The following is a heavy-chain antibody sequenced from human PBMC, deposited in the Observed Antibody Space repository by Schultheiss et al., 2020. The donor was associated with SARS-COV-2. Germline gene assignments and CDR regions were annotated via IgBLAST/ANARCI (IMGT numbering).Heavy chain of an antibody. Sequence: GGSLRLSCKGVGYSFSNYWVGWVRQMPGKGLEWMGIIWPGDSDTRYSPSFQGQVTISADKSISTAYLQWSSLKASDTAMYYCARQIAVAAHAKPIEPFDYWGQGTLVTVSS. CDR1: GYSFSNYW. D-gene: IGHD6-19*01. J-gene: IGHJ4*02. CDR2: IWPGDSDT. CDR3: ARQIAVAAHAKPIEPFDY. V-gene: IGHV5-51*01.